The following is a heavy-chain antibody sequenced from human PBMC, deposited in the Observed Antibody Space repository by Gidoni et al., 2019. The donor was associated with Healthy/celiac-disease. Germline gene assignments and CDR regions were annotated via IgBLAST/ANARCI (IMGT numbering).Heavy chain of an antibody. D-gene: IGHD4-17*01. V-gene: IGHV3-33*01. Sequence: QVQLVESGGGVVQPGRSLRLSCAASGFTFSSYGMHWVRQAPGKGLEWVAVIWYDGSNKYYADSVKGRFTISRDNSKNTLYLQMNSLRAEDTAVYYCARVSLETPMTTVTLILRSYWYFDLWGRGTLVTVSS. CDR1: GFTFSSYG. J-gene: IGHJ2*01. CDR2: IWYDGSNK. CDR3: ARVSLETPMTTVTLILRSYWYFDL.